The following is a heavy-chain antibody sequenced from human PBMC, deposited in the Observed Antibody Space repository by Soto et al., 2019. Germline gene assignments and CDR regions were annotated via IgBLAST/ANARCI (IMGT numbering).Heavy chain of an antibody. CDR3: AADATAWQQMVPSDY. V-gene: IGHV1-58*01. Sequence: VKVSCKASGFTFTSSAFQWVRQARGQRLEWIGWIAVGSGYTNYAQRFQDRVTLTRDMSTATTYMELSRLTSEDTAIYYCAADATAWQQMVPSDYWGQGTLVTVSS. J-gene: IGHJ4*02. CDR1: GFTFTSSA. D-gene: IGHD2-8*01. CDR2: IAVGSGYT.